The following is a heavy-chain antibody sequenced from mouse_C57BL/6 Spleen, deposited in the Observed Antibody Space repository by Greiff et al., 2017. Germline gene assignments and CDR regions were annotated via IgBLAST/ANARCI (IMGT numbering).Heavy chain of an antibody. Sequence: QVQLLQSGAELVQPGASVKISCKASGYAFSSYWMNWVQQRPGKGLEWIGQIYPGDGDTNYNGKFKGKATLTADKSSSTAYMQLSRLNSEDSAVYFCARGTTVVENIEVWGTGTTVTVSS. CDR1: GYAFSSYW. D-gene: IGHD1-1*01. CDR2: IYPGDGDT. CDR3: ARGTTVVENIEV. V-gene: IGHV1-80*01. J-gene: IGHJ1*03.